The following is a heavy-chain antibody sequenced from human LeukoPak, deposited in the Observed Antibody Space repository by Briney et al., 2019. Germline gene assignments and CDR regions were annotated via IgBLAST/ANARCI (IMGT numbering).Heavy chain of an antibody. D-gene: IGHD6-6*01. CDR2: INLNSRTI. CDR1: GFTFSTYG. CDR3: ARGGAARPDY. J-gene: IGHJ4*02. Sequence: AGGSLRLSCAASGFTFSTYGMNWVRQAPGKGLEWVSYINLNSRTIDYADSVRGRFTISRDNARSSLYLQMNSLRVEDTAVYYCARGGAARPDYWGQGTLVTVSS. V-gene: IGHV3-48*01.